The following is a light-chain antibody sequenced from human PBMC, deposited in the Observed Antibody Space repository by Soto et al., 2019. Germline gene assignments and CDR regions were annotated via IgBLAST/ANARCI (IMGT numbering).Light chain of an antibody. CDR1: TRDIAGYNY. V-gene: IGLV2-14*01. J-gene: IGLJ1*01. CDR2: QVT. CDR3: TPFSSSTSLYV. Sequence: QSALTQPGSGAGSLGQSITISCTGTTRDIAGYNYISWYQQLPGKAPKLMIYQVTIRPSGISNRFSGSKSGNTASLTISGLQAEDEADYYCTPFSSSTSLYVFGTGTKVTVL.